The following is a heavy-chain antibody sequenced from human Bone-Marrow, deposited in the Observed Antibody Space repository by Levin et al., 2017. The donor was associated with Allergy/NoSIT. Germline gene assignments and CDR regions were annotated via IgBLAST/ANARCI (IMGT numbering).Heavy chain of an antibody. CDR3: ARGACSSTSCLDS. CDR2: INSDGSNT. V-gene: IGHV3-74*01. D-gene: IGHD2-2*01. J-gene: IGHJ4*02. CDR1: GFTFSGYW. Sequence: GGSLRLSCAASGFTFSGYWMHWVRQVPGKGLVWVSHINSDGSNTNYADSVKGRFTISRDNAKNTLYLQMNSLRAEDTAVYYCARGACSSTSCLDSWGQGTLLTVSS.